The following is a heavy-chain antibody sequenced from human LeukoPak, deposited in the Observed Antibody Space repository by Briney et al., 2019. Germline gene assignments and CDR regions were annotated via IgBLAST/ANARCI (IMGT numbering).Heavy chain of an antibody. CDR3: AREDDFWTGYLSH. J-gene: IGHJ4*02. Sequence: ASVKVSCKASGYNFLTHGISWVRQAPGQGPEWMGWISTNNGNTNYAQKFQGRVTMTTDTSTATVYMELRNLRSDDTAVYYCAREDDFWTGYLSHWGQGTLVTVSS. CDR2: ISTNNGNT. D-gene: IGHD3/OR15-3a*01. CDR1: GYNFLTHG. V-gene: IGHV1-18*04.